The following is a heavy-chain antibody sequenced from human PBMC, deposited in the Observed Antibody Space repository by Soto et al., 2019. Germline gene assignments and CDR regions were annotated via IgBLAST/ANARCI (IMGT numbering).Heavy chain of an antibody. D-gene: IGHD2-15*01. CDR3: IKESNAGGLDY. Sequence: PGGSLRLSCAVSGFNFPDRAMHWVRQVPGRGLEWVSGIYWSSDRIDYADAVRGRFTISRDNAKNSLYLQMNSLRPEDTARYYCIKESNAGGLDYCGPRTPVTVSS. V-gene: IGHV3-9*01. CDR2: IYWSSDRI. CDR1: GFNFPDRA. J-gene: IGHJ4*02.